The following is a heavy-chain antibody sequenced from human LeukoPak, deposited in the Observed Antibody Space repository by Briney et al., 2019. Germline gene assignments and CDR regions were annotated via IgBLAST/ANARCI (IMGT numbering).Heavy chain of an antibody. CDR3: ARGSPKRSYSSVWYDPWFDP. J-gene: IGHJ5*02. D-gene: IGHD6-19*01. CDR2: IYTSGST. CDR1: GFSVSANY. V-gene: IGHV4-4*07. Sequence: PGGSLRLSCAASGFSVSANYMSWIRQPAGKGLEWIGRIYTSGSTNYNPSLKSRVTISVDTSKNQFSLKLSSVTAADTAVYYCARGSPKRSYSSVWYDPWFDPWGQGTLVTVSS.